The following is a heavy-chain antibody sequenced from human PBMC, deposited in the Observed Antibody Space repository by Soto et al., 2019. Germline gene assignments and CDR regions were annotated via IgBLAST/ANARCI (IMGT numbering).Heavy chain of an antibody. CDR1: GFTFSSYA. CDR3: AKDLHQWPRAFDY. Sequence: GGSLRLSCAASGFTFSSYAMNWVRQAPGKGLEWVSSISGSGASTYYADSVKGRFTISRDNSKNTLYLQMNSLRGEDTALYYCAKDLHQWPRAFDYWGQGTLVTVSS. J-gene: IGHJ4*02. V-gene: IGHV3-23*01. D-gene: IGHD6-19*01. CDR2: ISGSGAST.